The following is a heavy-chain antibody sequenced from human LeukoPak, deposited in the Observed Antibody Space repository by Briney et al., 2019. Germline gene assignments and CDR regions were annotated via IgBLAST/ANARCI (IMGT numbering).Heavy chain of an antibody. CDR1: GFSFTGYD. Sequence: ASVKVSCKASGFSFTGYDMHWVRQAPGQGLEWMGWINPNTGDTNYAQKFQGRVSMTRDTSISTAYMDLSDLRSDDTAVYYCARGRNIEMTTMSGGSDYWGQGTLVTVSS. V-gene: IGHV1-2*02. CDR3: ARGRNIEMTTMSGGSDY. D-gene: IGHD5-24*01. CDR2: INPNTGDT. J-gene: IGHJ4*02.